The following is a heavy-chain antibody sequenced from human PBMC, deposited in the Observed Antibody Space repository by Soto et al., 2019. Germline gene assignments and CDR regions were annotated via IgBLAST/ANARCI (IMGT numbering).Heavy chain of an antibody. V-gene: IGHV3-23*01. D-gene: IGHD4-17*01. CDR1: GFTFSSYA. Sequence: GGSLRLSCAASGFTFSSYAMSWVRQAPGKGLEWVSAISGSGGSTYYADSVKGRSTISRDNSKNTLYLQMNSLRAEDTAVYYCAKHDYGDLYYYYGMDVWGQGTTVTVSS. J-gene: IGHJ6*02. CDR2: ISGSGGST. CDR3: AKHDYGDLYYYYGMDV.